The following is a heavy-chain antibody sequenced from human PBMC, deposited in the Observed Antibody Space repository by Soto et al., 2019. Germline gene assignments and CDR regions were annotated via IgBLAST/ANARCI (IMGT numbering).Heavy chain of an antibody. V-gene: IGHV5-10-1*01. J-gene: IGHJ3*02. Sequence: GAWDKITSFCSSWVRQKPGKGLEWMGRIDPSDSYTNYSPSFQGHVTISADKSISTAYLQWSSLKASDTAMYYCARLGIGRGRRNFDAFDISGQGTMVTVSS. D-gene: IGHD1-7*01. CDR2: IDPSDSYT. CDR3: ARLGIGRGRRNFDAFDI. CDR1: WDKITSFC.